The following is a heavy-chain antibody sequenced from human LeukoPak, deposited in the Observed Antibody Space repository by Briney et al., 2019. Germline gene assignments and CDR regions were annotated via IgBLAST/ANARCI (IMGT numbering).Heavy chain of an antibody. V-gene: IGHV4-59*12. CDR3: ARGVRWLQLSYFDY. CDR1: GCSISSYY. Sequence: PSGALSLTCTVSGCSISSYYWNWIRQPPGKGLEWIGYIYYSGSTYYNPSLKSRVTISVDTSKNQFSLKLSSVTAADTAVYYCARGVRWLQLSYFDYWGQGTLVTVSS. CDR2: IYYSGST. D-gene: IGHD5-24*01. J-gene: IGHJ4*02.